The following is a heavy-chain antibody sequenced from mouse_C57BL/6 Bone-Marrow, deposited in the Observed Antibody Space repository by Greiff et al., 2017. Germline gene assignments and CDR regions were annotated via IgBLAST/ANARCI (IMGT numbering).Heavy chain of an antibody. J-gene: IGHJ2*01. CDR2: ISSGSSTI. V-gene: IGHV5-17*01. Sequence: EVTVVESGGGLVKPGGSLKLSCAASGFTFSDYGMHWVRQAPEKGLEWVAYISSGSSTIYYADTVKGRFTITRDNDKNTLFLHMTSLRSEDTAMYYCARDGYFFDYGGQGTTLTVSS. CDR1: GFTFSDYG. CDR3: ARDGYFFDY. D-gene: IGHD2-3*01.